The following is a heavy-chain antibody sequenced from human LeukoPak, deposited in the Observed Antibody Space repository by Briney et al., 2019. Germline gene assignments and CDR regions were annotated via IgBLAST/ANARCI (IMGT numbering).Heavy chain of an antibody. CDR3: ATFSHNYYDSSGYYPYYGMDV. CDR2: IIPIFGTA. D-gene: IGHD3-22*01. J-gene: IGHJ6*02. V-gene: IGHV1-69*06. CDR1: GGTFSSYA. Sequence: SVKVSCKASGGTFSSYAISWVRQAPGQGLEWMGGIIPIFGTANYAQKFQGRVTITADKSTSTAYMELSSLRSEDTAVYYCATFSHNYYDSSGYYPYYGMDVWGQGTTVTVSS.